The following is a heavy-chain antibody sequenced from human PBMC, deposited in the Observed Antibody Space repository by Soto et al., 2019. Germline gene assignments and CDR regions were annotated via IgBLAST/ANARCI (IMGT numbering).Heavy chain of an antibody. CDR1: GYTFTSYG. CDR2: ISAYNGDT. CDR3: ARSGAYCTSITCLFDSF. D-gene: IGHD2-8*01. V-gene: IGHV1-18*01. Sequence: GASVKVSFKASGYTFTSYGYDWVQQAPGQLVEWMGWISAYNGDTNYAQKFQDRVTLTTDTSTTTAYMELRNLGSDDTAVYYCARSGAYCTSITCLFDSFWGLGTLVTVSS. J-gene: IGHJ4*02.